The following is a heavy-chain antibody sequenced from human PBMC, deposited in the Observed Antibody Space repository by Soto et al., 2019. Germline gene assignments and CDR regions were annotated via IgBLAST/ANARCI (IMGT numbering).Heavy chain of an antibody. D-gene: IGHD5-18*01. CDR1: GGTFSSYT. V-gene: IGHV1-18*01. Sequence: ASVKVSCKASGGTFSSYTISWVRQAPGQGLEWMGWISAYNGNTNYAQKLQGRVTMTTDTSTSTAYMELSRLRSDDTAVYYCARDVGGYSYGPLKKAAAGTHYYYGMDVWGQGTTVTVSS. J-gene: IGHJ6*02. CDR3: ARDVGGYSYGPLKKAAAGTHYYYGMDV. CDR2: ISAYNGNT.